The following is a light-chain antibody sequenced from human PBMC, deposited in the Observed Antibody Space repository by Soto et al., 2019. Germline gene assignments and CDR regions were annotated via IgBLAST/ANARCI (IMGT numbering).Light chain of an antibody. Sequence: IVLTQSPGTLSLSPGERATLSCRASQSVSSSSLAWYQQKPGQAPRLLIYAVSTRATGIPDRFSGSGSGTDFTLTISRLEPEDFALYYCQHYGSSPGLTFGGGTKVEIK. V-gene: IGKV3-20*01. CDR3: QHYGSSPGLT. CDR2: AVS. CDR1: QSVSSSS. J-gene: IGKJ4*01.